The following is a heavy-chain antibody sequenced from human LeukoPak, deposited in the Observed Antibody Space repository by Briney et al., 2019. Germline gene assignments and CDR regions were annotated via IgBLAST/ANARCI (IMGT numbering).Heavy chain of an antibody. J-gene: IGHJ4*02. Sequence: PSGTLSLTCAVSGGSISSSNWWSWIRQPPGKGLEWIGEIYHSGSTNYNPSLKSRVTISVDKSKTQFSLKLSSVTAADTAVYYCARVGDYSSSWYDLLYFDSWGPGTLVTVSS. CDR1: GGSISSSNW. D-gene: IGHD6-13*01. CDR3: ARVGDYSSSWYDLLYFDS. CDR2: IYHSGST. V-gene: IGHV4-4*02.